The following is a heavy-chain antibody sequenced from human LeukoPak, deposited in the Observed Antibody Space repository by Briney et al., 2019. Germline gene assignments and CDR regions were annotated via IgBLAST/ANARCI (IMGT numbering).Heavy chain of an antibody. V-gene: IGHV4-39*01. D-gene: IGHD2-15*01. CDR3: ARRLVDSGASQVSDY. Sequence: SETLSLTCTVSGGSISSSSYYWGWIRQPPGKGLELMGSIYYSGSTYYNPSLKSRVTISVDTSKNQFSLMLSSVTAADTAVYYCARRLVDSGASQVSDYWGQGTLVTVSS. J-gene: IGHJ4*02. CDR2: IYYSGST. CDR1: GGSISSSSYY.